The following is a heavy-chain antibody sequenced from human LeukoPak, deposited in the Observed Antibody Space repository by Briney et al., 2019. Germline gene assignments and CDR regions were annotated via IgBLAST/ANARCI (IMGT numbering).Heavy chain of an antibody. CDR2: ISSSSSYI. J-gene: IGHJ6*02. Sequence: PGGSLRLSCAASGFTFSSYSMNWVRQAPGKGLEWVSSISSSSSYIYYADSVKGRFTISRDNAKNSLYLQMSSLRAEDTAVYYCARDLSGYCSSTSCYEGYYYYGMDVWGQGTTVTVSS. CDR1: GFTFSSYS. V-gene: IGHV3-21*01. D-gene: IGHD2-2*01. CDR3: ARDLSGYCSSTSCYEGYYYYGMDV.